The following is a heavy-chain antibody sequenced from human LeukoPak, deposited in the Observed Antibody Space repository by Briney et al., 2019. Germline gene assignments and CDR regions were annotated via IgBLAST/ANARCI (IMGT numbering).Heavy chain of an antibody. V-gene: IGHV3-23*01. D-gene: IGHD6-13*01. CDR2: ISGSGGST. CDR3: ARDLYSSLSGGLDY. Sequence: GGSLRLSCAASGFTFSSYAMSWVRQAPGKGLEWVSAISGSGGSTYYADSVKGRFTISRDNSKNTLYLQMNSLRAEDTAVYYCARDLYSSLSGGLDYWGQGTLVTVSS. J-gene: IGHJ4*02. CDR1: GFTFSSYA.